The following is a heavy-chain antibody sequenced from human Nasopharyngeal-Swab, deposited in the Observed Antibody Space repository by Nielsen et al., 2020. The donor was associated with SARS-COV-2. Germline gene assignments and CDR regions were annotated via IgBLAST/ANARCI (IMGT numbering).Heavy chain of an antibody. V-gene: IGHV3-23*01. Sequence: GESLKISCAASGFTFSSYAMSWVRQAPGKGLEWVSATSGSGGSTYYADSVKGRFTISRDNSKNTLYLQMNSLRAEDTAVYYCARGYIITKTDYYFDYWGQGTLVTVSS. D-gene: IGHD3-10*01. J-gene: IGHJ4*02. CDR2: TSGSGGST. CDR1: GFTFSSYA. CDR3: ARGYIITKTDYYFDY.